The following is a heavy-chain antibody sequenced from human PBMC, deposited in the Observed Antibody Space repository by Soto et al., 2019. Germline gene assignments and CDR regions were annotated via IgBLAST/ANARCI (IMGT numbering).Heavy chain of an antibody. CDR3: AKEKDYDYVWGSYRYTSDY. J-gene: IGHJ4*02. CDR1: GFTFSSYA. D-gene: IGHD3-16*02. CDR2: ISGSGST. V-gene: IGHV3-23*01. Sequence: GGSLRLSCAASGFTFSSYAMSWVRQAPGKGLERVSAISGSGSTFYADSVKGRFTISRDNSKNTLYLQMNSLRAEDTAVYYCAKEKDYDYVWGSYRYTSDYWGQGTLVTVSS.